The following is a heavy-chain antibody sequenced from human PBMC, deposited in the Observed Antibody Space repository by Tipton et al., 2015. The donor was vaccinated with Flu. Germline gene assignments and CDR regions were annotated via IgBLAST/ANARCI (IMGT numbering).Heavy chain of an antibody. J-gene: IGHJ4*02. D-gene: IGHD3-22*01. CDR2: VYPGDSDT. V-gene: IGHV5-51*01. CDR3: ARQSYYYDSSGSLDY. CDR1: GYSFTNYW. Sequence: QLVQSGAEVKKPGESLKISCKGSGYSFTNYWIAWVRQMPGKGLEWMGIVYPGDSDTRYSPSFQGQVTVSADKSITTAYLQLSSLKASDTAIYYCARQSYYYDSSGSLDYWGQGTLVTVSS.